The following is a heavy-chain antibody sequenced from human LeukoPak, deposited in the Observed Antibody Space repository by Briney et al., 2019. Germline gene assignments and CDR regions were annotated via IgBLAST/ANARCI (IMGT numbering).Heavy chain of an antibody. V-gene: IGHV3-23*01. J-gene: IGHJ4*02. D-gene: IGHD1-26*01. CDR1: GFTFSSYA. CDR2: ISGSGGST. Sequence: GGSLRLSCAASGFTFSSYAMSWVRQASGKGLEWVSVISGSGGSTYYADSVKGRFTISRDNSKNTLYLQMNSLRAEDTAVYYCAKGGQWELLPFDYWGQGTLVTVSS. CDR3: AKGGQWELLPFDY.